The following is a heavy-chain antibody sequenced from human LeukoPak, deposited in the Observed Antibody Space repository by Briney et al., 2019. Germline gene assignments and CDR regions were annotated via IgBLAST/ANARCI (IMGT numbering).Heavy chain of an antibody. Sequence: GGSLRLSCAASGFTFSNYAMNWVRQSPGQGLEWVSTISGDAVTSYYADSVKGRFTISRDNSKNTLYLQMNSLRAEDTAVYYCAKDPFGELLLNFFDYWGQGTLVTVSS. CDR2: ISGDAVTS. D-gene: IGHD3-10*01. CDR1: GFTFSNYA. J-gene: IGHJ4*02. V-gene: IGHV3-23*01. CDR3: AKDPFGELLLNFFDY.